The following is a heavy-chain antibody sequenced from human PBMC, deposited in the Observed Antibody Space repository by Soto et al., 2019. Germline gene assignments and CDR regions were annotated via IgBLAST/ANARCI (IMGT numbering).Heavy chain of an antibody. CDR3: AREVQVHTPAFVY. D-gene: IGHD3-10*01. J-gene: IGHJ4*02. V-gene: IGHV1-69*19. Sequence: QVQLVQSGAEMKKPGSSVKVSCQSSGGTFNTYAMNWVRQAPGQGPEWMGDISPMFGAANYAPKFQGRVTFTADESTGTSYMQLRSLTSEDTAIYFCAREVQVHTPAFVYWGQGTLVTVSS. CDR1: GGTFNTYA. CDR2: ISPMFGAA.